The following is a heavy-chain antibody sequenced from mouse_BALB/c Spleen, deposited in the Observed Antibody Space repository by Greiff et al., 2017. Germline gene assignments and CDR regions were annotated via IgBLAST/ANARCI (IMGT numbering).Heavy chain of an antibody. D-gene: IGHD2-1*01. CDR1: GFSLTDYG. J-gene: IGHJ4*01. Sequence: VNVVESGPGLVAPSQSLSITCTVSGFSLTDYGVSWIRQPPGKGLEWLGVIWGGGSTYYNSALKSRLSISKDNSKSQVFLKMNSLQTDDTAMYYCAKHMVTTFYAMDYWGQGTSVTVSS. V-gene: IGHV2-6-5*01. CDR3: AKHMVTTFYAMDY. CDR2: IWGGGST.